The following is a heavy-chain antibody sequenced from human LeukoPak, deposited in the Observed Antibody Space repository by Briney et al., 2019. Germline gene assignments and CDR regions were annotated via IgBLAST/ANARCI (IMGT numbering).Heavy chain of an antibody. CDR3: TRPGVVRGVIMVTDDY. V-gene: IGHV3-73*01. D-gene: IGHD3-10*01. J-gene: IGHJ4*02. CDR2: IRSKANSYAT. Sequence: GGSLKLYCAASGFTFSCSAMHWVRQASGKGLEWVGRIRSKANSYATAYAASVKGRFTISRDDSKNTAYLQMNSLKTEDTAVYYCTRPGVVRGVIMVTDDYWGQGTLVTVSS. CDR1: GFTFSCSA.